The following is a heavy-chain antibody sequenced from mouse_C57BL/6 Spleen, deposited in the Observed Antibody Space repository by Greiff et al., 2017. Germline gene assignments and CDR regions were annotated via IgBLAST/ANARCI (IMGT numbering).Heavy chain of an antibody. CDR1: GYTFTSYG. Sequence: VQLQQSGAELARPGASVKLSCKASGYTFTSYGISWVKQRTGQGLEWIGEIYPRSGNPSYNEKFKGKATLTAAKSSSTAYMELRSLTSEDSAVYFCARTITTVVATSFDYGGQGTTLTVSS. J-gene: IGHJ2*01. CDR2: IYPRSGNP. V-gene: IGHV1-81*01. D-gene: IGHD1-1*01. CDR3: ARTITTVVATSFDY.